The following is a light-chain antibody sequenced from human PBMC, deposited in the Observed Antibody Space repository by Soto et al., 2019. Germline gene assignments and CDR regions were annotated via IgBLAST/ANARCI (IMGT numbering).Light chain of an antibody. V-gene: IGLV1-40*01. CDR2: GDT. CDR3: QSFDTSLRGFV. CDR1: SSNIGAGHA. Sequence: QSVLTQPPSVSGAPWQRVTISCTGTSSNIGAGHAVHWYRQFPGAAPKLLIYGDTHRPSGVPDRFSGSKSATSASLVITGLQAEDEADYYCQSFDTSLRGFVFGTGTKLTVL. J-gene: IGLJ1*01.